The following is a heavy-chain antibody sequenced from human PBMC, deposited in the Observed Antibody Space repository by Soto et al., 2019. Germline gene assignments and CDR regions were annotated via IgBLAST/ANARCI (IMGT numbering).Heavy chain of an antibody. CDR1: GFTFSSYS. J-gene: IGHJ6*02. CDR2: ISSSSSYI. CDR3: ARGWLGWLQSAGPTYGMDV. Sequence: GESLKISCAASGFTFSSYSMNWVRQAPGKGLEWVSSISSSSSYIYYADSVKGRFTISRDNAKNSLYLQMNSLRAEDTAVYYCARGWLGWLQSAGPTYGMDVWGQGTTVTVSS. V-gene: IGHV3-21*01. D-gene: IGHD5-12*01.